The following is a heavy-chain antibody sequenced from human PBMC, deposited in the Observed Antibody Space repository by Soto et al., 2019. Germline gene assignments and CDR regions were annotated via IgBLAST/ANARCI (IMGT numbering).Heavy chain of an antibody. CDR1: GGSISSYY. CDR2: IYYSGST. CDR3: ARVPDHTRSGSWFWVPYYFDY. D-gene: IGHD6-13*01. V-gene: IGHV4-59*01. Sequence: SETLSLTCTVSGGSISSYYWSWIRQPPGKGLEWIGYIYYSGSTNYNPSLKSRVTISVDTSKNQFSLKLSSVTAADTAVYYCARVPDHTRSGSWFWVPYYFDYWGQGTLVTVSS. J-gene: IGHJ4*02.